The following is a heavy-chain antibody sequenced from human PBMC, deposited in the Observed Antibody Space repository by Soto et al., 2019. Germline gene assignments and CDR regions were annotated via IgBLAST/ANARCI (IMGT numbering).Heavy chain of an antibody. CDR3: ARSRQGRAYYFDS. V-gene: IGHV1-69*12. CDR1: GGTFSSNT. Sequence: QVQLVQSGAEVKMPGSSVKVSCKASGGTFSSNTVSWVRQAPGQGLEWMGGIIPIFGTPNYAQKFQGRLTITADDSTGTAYMDLSSLRSDDTAIYYCARSRQGRAYYFDSWGQGTLVTVSS. CDR2: IIPIFGTP. J-gene: IGHJ4*02.